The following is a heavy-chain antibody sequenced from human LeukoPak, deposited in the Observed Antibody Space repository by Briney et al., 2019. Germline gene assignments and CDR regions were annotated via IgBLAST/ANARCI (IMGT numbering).Heavy chain of an antibody. CDR1: GISFRSYG. D-gene: IGHD3-9*01. J-gene: IGHJ4*02. Sequence: GGSLRLSCAASGISFRSYGMHWVRQAPGKGLEWVTFVWYDASNKYYAESVKGRFTISRDNSRNTVFLQMNSLRAEDTAIYYCATDISTHYFGSWGQGTLVTVSS. CDR3: ATDISTHYFGS. V-gene: IGHV3-30*02. CDR2: VWYDASNK.